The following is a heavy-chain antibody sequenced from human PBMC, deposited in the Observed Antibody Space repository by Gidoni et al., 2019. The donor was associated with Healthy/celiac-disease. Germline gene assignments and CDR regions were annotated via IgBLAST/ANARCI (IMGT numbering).Heavy chain of an antibody. CDR1: GFTFSRYS. CDR3: AIGCSSTSCYFDY. CDR2: ISSSSSTI. Sequence: EVQLVESGGGLVQPGGSLSLACASSGFTFSRYSMNWVRQAAGKGLEWVSYISSSSSTIYYADSVKGRFTISRDNAKNSLYLQMNSLRDEDTAVYYCAIGCSSTSCYFDYWGQGTLVTVSS. V-gene: IGHV3-48*02. J-gene: IGHJ4*02. D-gene: IGHD2-2*01.